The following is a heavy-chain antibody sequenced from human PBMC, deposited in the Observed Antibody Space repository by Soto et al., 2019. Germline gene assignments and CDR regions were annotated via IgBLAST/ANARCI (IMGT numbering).Heavy chain of an antibody. V-gene: IGHV3-23*01. D-gene: IGHD3-3*01. CDR1: GFTFSSYA. CDR2: ISGSGGST. Sequence: GGSLRLSCAASGFTFSSYAMSWVRQAPGKGLEWVSAISGSGGSTYYADSVKGRFTISRDNSKNTLYLQMNSLRAEDTAVYYCANYSGGLLYLILYYYYMDVWGKGTTVTVSS. J-gene: IGHJ6*03. CDR3: ANYSGGLLYLILYYYYMDV.